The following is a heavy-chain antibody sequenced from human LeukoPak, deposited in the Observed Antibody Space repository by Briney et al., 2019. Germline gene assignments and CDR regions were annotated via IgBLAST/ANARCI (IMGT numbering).Heavy chain of an antibody. CDR2: ISGYSGNT. D-gene: IGHD6-13*01. J-gene: IGHJ4*02. Sequence: GASVKVSCKASGYIFISYGISWVRQAPGQGLEWMGWISGYSGNTNYAQKLQDRVTMTTDTSTSTVYMELRSLRSDDTAVYYCARRQVYSSSYQIDYWGQGTLVTVSS. V-gene: IGHV1-18*01. CDR1: GYIFISYG. CDR3: ARRQVYSSSYQIDY.